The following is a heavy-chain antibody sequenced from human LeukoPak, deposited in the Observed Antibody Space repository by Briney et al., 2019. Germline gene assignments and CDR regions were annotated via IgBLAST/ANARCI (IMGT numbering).Heavy chain of an antibody. CDR1: GGSFSGYY. D-gene: IGHD3-10*01. Sequence: KPSETLSLTCAVYGGSFSGYYWSWIRQPPGKGLEWIGEINHSGSTNYNPSLKSRVTISVDTSKNQFSLKLSSVTAADTAVYCCARGWTSVRWFDPWGQGTLVTVSS. CDR3: ARGWTSVRWFDP. J-gene: IGHJ5*02. V-gene: IGHV4-34*01. CDR2: INHSGST.